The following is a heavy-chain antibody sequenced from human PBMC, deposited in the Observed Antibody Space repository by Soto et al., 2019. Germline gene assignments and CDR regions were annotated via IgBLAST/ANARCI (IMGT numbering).Heavy chain of an antibody. Sequence: QVQLVESGGGLVKPGGSLRLSCAASGFTFSDYYMSWIRQAPGKGLEWVSYINSSSTYTNYADSVKGRFTISRDNAKKPLSLQMNSLRAEDTAVYYCARIIASAGGRRYFDLWGRGTLVTVSS. CDR1: GFTFSDYY. D-gene: IGHD6-13*01. V-gene: IGHV3-11*05. J-gene: IGHJ2*01. CDR3: ARIIASAGGRRYFDL. CDR2: INSSSTYT.